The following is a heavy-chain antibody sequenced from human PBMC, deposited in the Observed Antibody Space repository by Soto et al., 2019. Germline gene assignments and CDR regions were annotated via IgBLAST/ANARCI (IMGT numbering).Heavy chain of an antibody. CDR3: AGHLSTKIAPPPFDY. D-gene: IGHD1-1*01. CDR1: GGSISSYY. Sequence: TSETLSLTCTVSGGSISSYYWSWILQPPGKGLEWIAYIYYSGSTEYNPSLKSRVTISVDTSKNQFSLKLSSVTAADTAVYYCAGHLSTKIAPPPFDYGGQGTWVTVS. V-gene: IGHV4-59*08. J-gene: IGHJ4*02. CDR2: IYYSGST.